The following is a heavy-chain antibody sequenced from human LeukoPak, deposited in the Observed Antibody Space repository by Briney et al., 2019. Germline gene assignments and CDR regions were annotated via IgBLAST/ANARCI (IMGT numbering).Heavy chain of an antibody. CDR2: ISYDGSNK. CDR1: GFTFSSYG. D-gene: IGHD1-1*01. J-gene: IGHJ3*02. Sequence: GRSLRLSCAASGFTFSSYGMHWVRQAPGKGLEWVAVISYDGSNKYYADSVKGRFTISRENAKKSVYLQMSSLSAGDTAVYFCVLGAYWNDDKNAFHIWGPGTMVTVSS. V-gene: IGHV3-30*03. CDR3: VLGAYWNDDKNAFHI.